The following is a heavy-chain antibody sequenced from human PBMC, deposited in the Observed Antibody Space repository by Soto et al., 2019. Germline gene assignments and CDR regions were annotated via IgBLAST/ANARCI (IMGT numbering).Heavy chain of an antibody. CDR1: GGSVSSGSYY. D-gene: IGHD2-8*02. CDR3: ARDTGGGNPFDY. CDR2: IYYSGST. J-gene: IGHJ4*02. V-gene: IGHV4-61*01. Sequence: QVQLQESGPGLVKPSETLSLTCTVSGGSVSSGSYYWSWIRQPPGKGLEWIGYIYYSGSTNYNPSLKSPVTISVDTSKNQFSLKLSSVTAADTAVYYCARDTGGGNPFDYWGQGTLVTVSS.